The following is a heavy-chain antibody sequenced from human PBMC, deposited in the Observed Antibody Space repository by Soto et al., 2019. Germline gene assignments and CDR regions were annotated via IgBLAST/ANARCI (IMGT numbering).Heavy chain of an antibody. J-gene: IGHJ4*02. V-gene: IGHV2-5*01. CDR3: AHKWSGYAAADWTPSFDF. D-gene: IGHD3-3*01. CDR1: VFSIWNNGVA. CDR2: IYWNDAT. Sequence: QITLKESGPTLVKPTQPLTLSCTFSVFSIWNNGVAVRSIRQPPGKSLEWLALIYWNDATPYTLSLKRRLTITKHTSKNQVALTLTNMDPVDTATYYCAHKWSGYAAADWTPSFDFWGQGTLVTVSS.